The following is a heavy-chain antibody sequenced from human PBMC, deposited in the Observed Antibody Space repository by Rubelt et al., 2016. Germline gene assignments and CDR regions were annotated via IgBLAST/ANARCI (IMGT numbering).Heavy chain of an antibody. D-gene: IGHD6-13*01. Sequence: IYYSGSTYYNPSLKSRVTISVDTSKNQFSLKLSSVTAADTAVYYCARGLGIAAAGMARYYYGMDVWGQGTTVTVSS. J-gene: IGHJ6*02. CDR2: IYYSGST. V-gene: IGHV4-39*07. CDR3: ARGLGIAAAGMARYYYGMDV.